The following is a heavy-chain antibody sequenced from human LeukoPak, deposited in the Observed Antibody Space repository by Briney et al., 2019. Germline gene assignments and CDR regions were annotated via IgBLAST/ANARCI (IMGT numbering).Heavy chain of an antibody. D-gene: IGHD2-15*01. CDR1: GGSISSSSYY. CDR3: ARGRGGNCSGGSCYGNWFDP. J-gene: IGHJ5*02. Sequence: SETLSLTCTVSGGSISSSSYYWGWIRQPPGKGLEWIGSIYYSGSTYYNPSLKSRVTISVDMSKNQFSLKLSSVTAADTAVYYCARGRGGNCSGGSCYGNWFDPWGQGTLVTVSS. CDR2: IYYSGST. V-gene: IGHV4-39*07.